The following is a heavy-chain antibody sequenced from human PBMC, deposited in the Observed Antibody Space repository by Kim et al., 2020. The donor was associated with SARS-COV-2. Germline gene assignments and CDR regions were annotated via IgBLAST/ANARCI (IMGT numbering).Heavy chain of an antibody. CDR1: GFTVSSNY. CDR2: IYSGGST. CDR3: ARVGPHVWFGELGGDYYYGMDV. J-gene: IGHJ6*02. Sequence: GGSLRLSCAASGFTVSSNYMSWVRQAPGKGLEWVSVIYSGGSTYYADSVKGRFTISRDNSKNTLYLQMNSLRAEDTAVYYCARVGPHVWFGELGGDYYYGMDVWGQGTTVTVSS. D-gene: IGHD3-10*01. V-gene: IGHV3-53*01.